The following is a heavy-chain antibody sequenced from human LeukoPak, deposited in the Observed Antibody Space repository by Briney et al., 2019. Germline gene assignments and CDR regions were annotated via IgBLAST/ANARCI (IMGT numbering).Heavy chain of an antibody. Sequence: RTSETLSLTCAVYGGSFSGYYWSWIRQPPGKGLEWIGEINHSGSTNYNPSLKSRVTISVDTSKNQFSLKLSSVTAADTAVYYCARPMVRGVNWFDPWGQGTLVTVSS. D-gene: IGHD3-10*01. CDR2: INHSGST. CDR1: GGSFSGYY. CDR3: ARPMVRGVNWFDP. J-gene: IGHJ5*02. V-gene: IGHV4-34*01.